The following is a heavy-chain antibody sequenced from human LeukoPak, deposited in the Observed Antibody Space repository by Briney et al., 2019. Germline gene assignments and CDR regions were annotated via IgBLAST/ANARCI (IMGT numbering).Heavy chain of an antibody. CDR2: ISRSGDTI. CDR3: ARLLKYYYDSSGYGEDWYFDL. J-gene: IGHJ2*01. D-gene: IGHD3-22*01. CDR1: GFTFNYHS. Sequence: GGSLRLSCAAYGFTFNYHSMNWVRQAPGKGLEWTSYISRSGDTIYYADSVKGRFTISRDNANNSLYLQMNSLRDEDTAVYFCARLLKYYYDSSGYGEDWYFDLWGRGTLVTVSS. V-gene: IGHV3-48*02.